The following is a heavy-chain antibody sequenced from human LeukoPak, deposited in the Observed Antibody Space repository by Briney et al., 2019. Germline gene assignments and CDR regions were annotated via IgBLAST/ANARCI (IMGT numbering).Heavy chain of an antibody. CDR3: ARDGDCGGDCYFDY. V-gene: IGHV3-11*01. J-gene: IGHJ4*02. CDR2: IDLSGSTL. CDR1: GFTFSDYS. Sequence: PGGSLRLSCAASGFTFSDYSMNWVRQAPGKGLEWVSYIDLSGSTLYYVDSVKGRFTISRDNAKNSLYLQMNSLRAEDTAVYYCARDGDCGGDCYFDYWGQGTLVTVSS. D-gene: IGHD2-21*02.